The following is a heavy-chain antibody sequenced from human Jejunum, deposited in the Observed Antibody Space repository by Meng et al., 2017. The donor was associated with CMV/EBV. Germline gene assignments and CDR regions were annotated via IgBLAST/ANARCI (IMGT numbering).Heavy chain of an antibody. CDR3: ARDAPPNNYGWFDP. Sequence: QVQLHESGPGRGKPSETLSLTCTVSGGSISSYYWSWIRQPAGKGLEWIGRIYPNGNTNYNPSLKSRVTMSIDTSKNQFSLKLTSVTAADTAVYYCARDAPPNNYGWFDPWGQGTLVTASS. V-gene: IGHV4-4*07. D-gene: IGHD5-18*01. CDR2: IYPNGNT. J-gene: IGHJ5*02. CDR1: GGSISSYY.